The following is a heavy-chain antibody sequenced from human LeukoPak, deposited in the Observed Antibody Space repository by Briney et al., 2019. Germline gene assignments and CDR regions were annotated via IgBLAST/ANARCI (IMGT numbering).Heavy chain of an antibody. J-gene: IGHJ4*02. CDR1: GGSFSGYY. Sequence: SETLSLTCAVYGGSFSGYYWSWIRQPPGKGLEWIGEINHSGSTNYNPSLKSRVTISVDTSKNQFSLKLSSVTAADTAVYYCARDAPGVYYDFWSGYYTGGYFDYWGQRTLVTVSS. CDR2: INHSGST. V-gene: IGHV4-34*01. CDR3: ARDAPGVYYDFWSGYYTGGYFDY. D-gene: IGHD3-3*01.